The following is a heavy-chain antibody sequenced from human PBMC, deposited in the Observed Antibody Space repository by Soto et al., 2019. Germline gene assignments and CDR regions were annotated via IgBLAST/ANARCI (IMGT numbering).Heavy chain of an antibody. CDR3: ARDGCLDV. CDR2: IYYSGST. D-gene: IGHD6-19*01. Sequence: SETLSLTCTVSGGSISSYYWSWIRQPPGKGLEWIGYIYYSGSTNYNPSLKSRVTISVDTSKNQFSLKLSSVTAADTAVYYCARDGCLDVWRQGTTVTVSS. CDR1: GGSISSYY. V-gene: IGHV4-59*01. J-gene: IGHJ6*02.